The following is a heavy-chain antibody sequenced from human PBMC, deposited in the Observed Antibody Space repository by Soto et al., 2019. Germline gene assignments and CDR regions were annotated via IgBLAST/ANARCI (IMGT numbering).Heavy chain of an antibody. D-gene: IGHD3-3*01. CDR3: ARDPRRDDFWSGAPYYFDY. J-gene: IGHJ4*02. V-gene: IGHV1-69*01. CDR1: GGTFSSYA. CDR2: IIPIFGTA. Sequence: QVQLVQSGAEVKKPGSSVKVSCKASGGTFSSYAISWVRQAPGQGLEWMGGIIPIFGTANYAQKFQGRVTITADESTSTAYMELSSLRSEDTAVYYCARDPRRDDFWSGAPYYFDYWGQGTLVTVSS.